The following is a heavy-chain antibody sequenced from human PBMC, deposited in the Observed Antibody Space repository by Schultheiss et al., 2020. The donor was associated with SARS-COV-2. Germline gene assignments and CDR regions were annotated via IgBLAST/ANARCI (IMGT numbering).Heavy chain of an antibody. CDR2: IYDIGST. J-gene: IGHJ4*02. CDR3: ARGAVGATEDY. D-gene: IGHD1-26*01. CDR1: GGSIRSYY. Sequence: SETLSLTFTVSGGSIRSYYWSWIRQPAGKGLEWIGYIYDIGSTDYNPSLKSRVTISVDTSKNQSSLKLSSVTAADTAVYYCARGAVGATEDYWGQGTLVTVSS. V-gene: IGHV4-59*12.